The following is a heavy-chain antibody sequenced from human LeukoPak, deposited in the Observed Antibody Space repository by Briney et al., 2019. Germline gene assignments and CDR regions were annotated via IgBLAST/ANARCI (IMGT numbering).Heavy chain of an antibody. J-gene: IGHJ6*02. D-gene: IGHD1-26*01. CDR1: GFIVKNRY. CDR2: IYSGGST. CDR3: AGDSSGSYLVGMDV. V-gene: IGHV3-66*01. Sequence: GGSLRLSCAASGFIVKNRYMSWVRQAPGKGLEWVSVIYSGGSTYYADSVKGRFTISRDNSKNTLYLQMNSLRAEDTAVYYCAGDSSGSYLVGMDVWGQGTTVTVSS.